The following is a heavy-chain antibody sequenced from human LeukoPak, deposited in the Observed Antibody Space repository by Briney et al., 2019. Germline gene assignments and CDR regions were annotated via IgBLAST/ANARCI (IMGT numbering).Heavy chain of an antibody. CDR3: ASALAAAGHMDV. D-gene: IGHD6-13*01. CDR2: INHSGST. V-gene: IGHV4-34*01. Sequence: SETLSLTCAVYGGSFSGYYWSWIRQPPGKGVEWIGEINHSGSTNYNPSLKSRVTISVDTSKNRFSLKLSSVAAADTVVYYCASALAAAGHMDVWGKGTTVTVSS. CDR1: GGSFSGYY. J-gene: IGHJ6*03.